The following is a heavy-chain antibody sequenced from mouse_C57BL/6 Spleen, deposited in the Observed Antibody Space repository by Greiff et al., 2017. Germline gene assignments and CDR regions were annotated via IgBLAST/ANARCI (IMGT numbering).Heavy chain of an antibody. Sequence: VQLQQSGPELVKPGASVKISCKASGYTFTDYYMNWVKQSHGKSLEWIGDINPNNGGTSYNQKFKGKATLTVDKSSSTAYMELRSLTSEDSAVYYCARSITTALWGQGTTLTVSS. V-gene: IGHV1-26*01. CDR1: GYTFTDYY. CDR2: INPNNGGT. CDR3: ARSITTAL. D-gene: IGHD1-2*01. J-gene: IGHJ2*01.